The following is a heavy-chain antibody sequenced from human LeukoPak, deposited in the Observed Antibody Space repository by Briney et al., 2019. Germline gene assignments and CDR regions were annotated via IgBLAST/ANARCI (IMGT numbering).Heavy chain of an antibody. CDR2: ISSSSSYI. CDR3: ARDSTDRAADGS. CDR1: GFTFSSYS. Sequence: GGSLRLSCAASGFTFSSYSMNWVRQAPGKGLEWVSSISSSSSYIYYADSVKGRFTISRDNAKNSLYLQMNSLRAEDTAVYYCARDSTDRAADGSWGQGTLVTVSS. J-gene: IGHJ5*02. D-gene: IGHD2-2*01. V-gene: IGHV3-21*01.